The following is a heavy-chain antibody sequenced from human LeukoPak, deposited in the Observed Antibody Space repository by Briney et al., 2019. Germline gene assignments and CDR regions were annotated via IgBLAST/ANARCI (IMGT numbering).Heavy chain of an antibody. J-gene: IGHJ4*02. V-gene: IGHV3-64D*06. CDR1: GFTFSSHA. CDR3: VKDRGAAGTGDLDY. D-gene: IGHD6-13*01. CDR2: ISSKGGST. Sequence: GGSLRLSCSASGFTFSSHAIHWVRQAPGKGLEYVSGISSKGGSTYYADSVKGRFTISRDNSKNTLYLQMSSLRAEDTAVYYCVKDRGAAGTGDLDYWGQGTLATVSS.